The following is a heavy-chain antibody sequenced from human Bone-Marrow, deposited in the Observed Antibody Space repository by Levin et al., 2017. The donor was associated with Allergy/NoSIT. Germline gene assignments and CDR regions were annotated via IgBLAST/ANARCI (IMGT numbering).Heavy chain of an antibody. V-gene: IGHV4-34*01. CDR1: GGSFSGYY. D-gene: IGHD1-7*01. CDR2: INHSGST. J-gene: IGHJ4*02. Sequence: PSQTLSLTCAVYGGSFSGYYWSWIRQPPGKGLEWIGEINHSGSTNYNPSLKSRVTISVDTSKNQFSLKLSSVTAADTAVYYCARGVCPKITGTTRRGFDYWGQGTLVTVSS. CDR3: ARGVCPKITGTTRRGFDY.